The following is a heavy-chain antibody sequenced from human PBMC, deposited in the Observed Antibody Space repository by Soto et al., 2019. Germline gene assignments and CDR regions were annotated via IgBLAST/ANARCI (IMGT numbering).Heavy chain of an antibody. CDR1: GFTFSSYW. CDR2: IKQDGSEK. V-gene: IGHV3-7*01. D-gene: IGHD5-12*01. Sequence: GGSLRLSCAASGFTFSSYWMSWVRQAPGKGLEWVANIKQDGSEKYYVDSVKGRFTISRDNAKNSLYLQMNSLRAEDTTVYYCARDFGPPVATIWSYYYYYMDVWGKGTTVTVSS. CDR3: ARDFGPPVATIWSYYYYYMDV. J-gene: IGHJ6*03.